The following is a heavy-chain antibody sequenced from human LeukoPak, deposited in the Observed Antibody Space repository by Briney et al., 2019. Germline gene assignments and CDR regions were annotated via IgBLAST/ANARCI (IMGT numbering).Heavy chain of an antibody. V-gene: IGHV3-30*19. D-gene: IGHD2-15*01. J-gene: IGHJ4*02. CDR3: ARLLSGN. CDR1: GFTFSSYG. CDR2: ISYDGSNK. Sequence: GGSLRLSCAASGFTFSSYGMHWVRQAPGKGLEWVAFISYDGSNKYYADSVKGRFTISRDNSKNTLYLQMNSLRAEDTAVYYCARLLSGNWGQGTLVTVSS.